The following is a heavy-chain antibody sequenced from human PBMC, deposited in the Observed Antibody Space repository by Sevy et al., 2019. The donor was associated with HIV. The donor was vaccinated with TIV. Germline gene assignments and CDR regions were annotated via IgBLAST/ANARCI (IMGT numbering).Heavy chain of an antibody. CDR2: INSDGSST. CDR3: ARDGSDYGVGMDV. D-gene: IGHD4-17*01. V-gene: IGHV3-74*01. J-gene: IGHJ6*02. CDR1: GFTFSSYW. Sequence: RGCLRLSCAASGFTFSSYWMHWVRQAPGKGLVRVSRINSDGSSTSYAYSVKGRFTISRDNAKNTLYLQMNSLRAEDTAVYYSARDGSDYGVGMDVWGQGTTVTVSS.